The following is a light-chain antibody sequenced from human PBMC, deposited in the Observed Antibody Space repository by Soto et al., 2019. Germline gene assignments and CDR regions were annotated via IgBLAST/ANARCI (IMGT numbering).Light chain of an antibody. CDR2: AAS. Sequence: AIRMTQSPSSFSASTGDRVTITCRASQGISSYLAWYQQKPGKAPKLLIYAASTLQSGVSSRFSGSGSGTDFTLTISCLQSEDFANYYCQQYDRYPLTLGGGTKVEIK. CDR3: QQYDRYPLT. J-gene: IGKJ4*01. CDR1: QGISSY. V-gene: IGKV1-8*01.